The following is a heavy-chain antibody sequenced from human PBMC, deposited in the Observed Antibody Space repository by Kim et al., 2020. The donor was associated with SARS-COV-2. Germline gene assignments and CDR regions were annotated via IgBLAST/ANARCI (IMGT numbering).Heavy chain of an antibody. CDR3: ARVLIRAEETDIVATTEPGNMYYYYGMDV. CDR2: IYYSGST. CDR1: GGSISSSSYY. D-gene: IGHD5-12*01. V-gene: IGHV4-39*07. Sequence: SETLSLTCTVSGGSISSSSYYWGWIRQPPGKGLEWIGSIYYSGSTYYNPSLKSRVTISVDTSKNQFSLKLSSVTAADTAVYYCARVLIRAEETDIVATTEPGNMYYYYGMDVWGQGTTVTVSS. J-gene: IGHJ6*02.